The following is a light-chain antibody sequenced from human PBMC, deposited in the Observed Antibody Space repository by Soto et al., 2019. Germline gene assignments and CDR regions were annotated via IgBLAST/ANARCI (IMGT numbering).Light chain of an antibody. J-gene: IGLJ3*02. CDR1: SSNIGAGYD. V-gene: IGLV1-40*01. CDR2: GNS. CDR3: QSYDSSLSGWV. Sequence: QSVLTQPPSVSGAPGQRVTISCTGSSSNIGAGYDVHWYQQLPGTAPKLLISGNSNRPSGVPDRFSGSKSGTSASLAITGIKDEDEADYYCQSYDSSLSGWVFGGGPKLTVL.